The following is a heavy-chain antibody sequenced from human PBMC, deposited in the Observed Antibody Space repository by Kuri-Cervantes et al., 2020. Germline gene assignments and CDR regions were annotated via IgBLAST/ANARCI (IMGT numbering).Heavy chain of an antibody. V-gene: IGHV3-15*01. CDR2: IKSKTDGGTT. J-gene: IGHJ5*02. Sequence: LSLTCAASGFTFSSYAMSWVRQAPGKGLEWVGRIKSKTDGGTTDYAAPVKGRFTISRDDSKNTLYLQMNSLKTEDTAVYYCTSRLRFDPWGQGTLVTVSS. CDR3: TSRLRFDP. CDR1: GFTFSSYA.